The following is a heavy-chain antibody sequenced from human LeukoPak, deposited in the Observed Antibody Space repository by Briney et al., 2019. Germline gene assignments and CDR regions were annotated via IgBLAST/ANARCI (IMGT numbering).Heavy chain of an antibody. J-gene: IGHJ5*02. CDR2: IYPNEGRT. Sequence: SETLSLTCSVSGDSISSYYWSWIRQPAGKGLEWIGRIYPNEGRTDDNPSLKSRVTMSLDTSKYQWSLKLRSVTAADTAVYYCARDVHGRSLDTWGRGTLVTVSS. CDR3: ARDVHGRSLDT. V-gene: IGHV4-4*07. CDR1: GDSISSYY.